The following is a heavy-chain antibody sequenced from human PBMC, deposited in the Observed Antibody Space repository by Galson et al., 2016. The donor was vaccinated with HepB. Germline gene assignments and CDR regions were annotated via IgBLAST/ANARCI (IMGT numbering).Heavy chain of an antibody. CDR1: GGSISSYY. CDR3: ARDGSYDFWSGYYSRFDT. V-gene: IGHV4-59*12. J-gene: IGHJ5*02. Sequence: ETLSLTCTVSGGSISSYYWSWIRQPPGKGLEWIGYIYYSGTTHYNPSLKNRVSISVDTSKDPFSLKLRSVTAADTDVYYCARDGSYDFWSGYYSRFDTWGQGTLVTVSS. D-gene: IGHD3-3*01. CDR2: IYYSGTT.